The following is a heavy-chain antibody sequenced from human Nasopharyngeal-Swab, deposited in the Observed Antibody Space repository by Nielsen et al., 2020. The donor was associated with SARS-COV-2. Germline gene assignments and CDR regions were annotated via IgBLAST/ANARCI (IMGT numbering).Heavy chain of an antibody. J-gene: IGHJ5*02. D-gene: IGHD5-12*01. CDR2: ISSSSSYI. Sequence: WIRQPPGKGLEWVSSISSSSSYIYYADSVKGRLTISRDNAKNSLYLQMNSLRAEDTAVYYCARAPSVRLNWFDPWGQGTLVTVSS. V-gene: IGHV3-21*01. CDR3: ARAPSVRLNWFDP.